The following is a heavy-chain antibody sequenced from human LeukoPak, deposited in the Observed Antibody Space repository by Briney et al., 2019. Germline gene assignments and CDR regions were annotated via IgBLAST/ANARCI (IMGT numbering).Heavy chain of an antibody. CDR3: AKGDVDTAMVKVLIYYYYYGMDV. J-gene: IGHJ6*02. D-gene: IGHD5-18*01. V-gene: IGHV3-30*18. CDR2: ISYDGSNK. CDR1: GFTFSSYG. Sequence: PGRSLRLSCAASGFTFSSYGMHWVRQAPGKGLEWVAVISYDGSNKYYADSVKGRFTISRDNSKNTLYLQMNSLSAEGTAVYYCAKGDVDTAMVKVLIYYYYYGMDVWGQGTTVTVSS.